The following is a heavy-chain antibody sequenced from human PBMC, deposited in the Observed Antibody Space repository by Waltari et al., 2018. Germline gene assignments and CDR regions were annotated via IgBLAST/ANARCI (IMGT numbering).Heavy chain of an antibody. CDR1: GFTFSSHW. CDR3: RTGIVGATGFDP. V-gene: IGHV3-74*01. CDR2: INSDGSST. Sequence: EVQLVESGGGFVQPGGSLRLSCAASGFTFSSHWMHWVRQVPGKGLVWVSRINSDGSSTSYADSVKGRFTISRDNAKNTLYLQMNSLRAEDTAVYYSRTGIVGATGFDPWGQGTLVTVSS. J-gene: IGHJ5*02. D-gene: IGHD1-26*01.